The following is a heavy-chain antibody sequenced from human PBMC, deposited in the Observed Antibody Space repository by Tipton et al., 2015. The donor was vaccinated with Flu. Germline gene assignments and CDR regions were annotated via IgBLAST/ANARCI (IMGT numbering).Heavy chain of an antibody. Sequence: SLRLSCAASGFTLSSYAMHWVRQAPGKGLEWIGEIYHNERTNFNPSLKSRVAISVGKSKNQFSLRLSSVTAADTAVYFCARDPSLGMPEYFDSWGQGTLVTVSS. V-gene: IGHV4-4*01. D-gene: IGHD2-2*01. CDR1: GFTLSSYA. CDR3: ARDPSLGMPEYFDS. J-gene: IGHJ4*02. CDR2: IYHNERT.